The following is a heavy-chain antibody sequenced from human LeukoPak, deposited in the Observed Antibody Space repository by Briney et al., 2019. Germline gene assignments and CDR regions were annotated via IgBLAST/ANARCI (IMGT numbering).Heavy chain of an antibody. CDR3: AREGVDYGGTVNCLDP. J-gene: IGHJ5*02. Sequence: SETLSLTCTVSGGSISSYYWSWIRQPPGKGLEWIGYIYYSGSTNYNPSLKSRVTISVDTSKNQFSLKLSSVTAADTAVYYCAREGVDYGGTVNCLDPGGQGTLATVSS. D-gene: IGHD4-23*01. CDR1: GGSISSYY. CDR2: IYYSGST. V-gene: IGHV4-59*01.